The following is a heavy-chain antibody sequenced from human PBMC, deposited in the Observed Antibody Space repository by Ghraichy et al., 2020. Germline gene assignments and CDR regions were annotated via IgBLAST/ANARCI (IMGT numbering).Heavy chain of an antibody. Sequence: GGSLRLSCAASGFIFNNAWLNWVRQAPGRGLEWVGRIQSKTDGGTIDYGEAVKDRFIISRDDSKNTLYLEMNSLKTEDTAVYFCIKEGDDTWNDPHFDHWGQGTLVSVSS. CDR2: IQSKTDGGTI. J-gene: IGHJ4*02. CDR3: IKEGDDTWNDPHFDH. CDR1: GFIFNNAW. V-gene: IGHV3-15*01. D-gene: IGHD1-20*01.